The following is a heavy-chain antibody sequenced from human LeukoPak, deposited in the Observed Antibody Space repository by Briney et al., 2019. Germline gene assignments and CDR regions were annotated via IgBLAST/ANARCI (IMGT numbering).Heavy chain of an antibody. D-gene: IGHD6-19*01. CDR2: IYPLETT. Sequence: SETLSLTCTVSGGSISSYYWSWIRQPAGKGLEWIGRIYPLETTNYNPSLKSRVAISVDTSKNQFSLKLSSVTAADTAVYYCAREIVAGLGVSFDIWGQGTMVTVSS. J-gene: IGHJ3*02. CDR3: AREIVAGLGVSFDI. CDR1: GGSISSYY. V-gene: IGHV4-4*07.